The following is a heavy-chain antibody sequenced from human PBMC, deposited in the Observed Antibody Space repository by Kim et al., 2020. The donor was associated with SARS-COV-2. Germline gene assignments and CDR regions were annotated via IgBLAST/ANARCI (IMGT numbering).Heavy chain of an antibody. V-gene: IGHV3-23*01. CDR2: K. D-gene: IGHD3-3*01. J-gene: IGHJ1*01. Sequence: KYYADSVKGRFTISRDNSKNTLYLQMNSLRAEDTAVYYCAKAEWPEYFQHWGQGTLVTVSS. CDR3: AKAEWPEYFQH.